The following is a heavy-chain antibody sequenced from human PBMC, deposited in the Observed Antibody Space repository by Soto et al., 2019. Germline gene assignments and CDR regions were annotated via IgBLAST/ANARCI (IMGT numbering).Heavy chain of an antibody. Sequence: SETLSLTCXVSGGSISSGGSSWSWVRQPPGKGLEWIGYIYHSGSTYYNPSLKSRVTISVDRSKNQFSLKLSSVTAADTAVYYCARAGDSSGPVALGYWGQGTLVTVSS. J-gene: IGHJ4*02. D-gene: IGHD3-22*01. CDR1: GGSISSGGSS. CDR2: IYHSGST. V-gene: IGHV4-30-2*01. CDR3: ARAGDSSGPVALGY.